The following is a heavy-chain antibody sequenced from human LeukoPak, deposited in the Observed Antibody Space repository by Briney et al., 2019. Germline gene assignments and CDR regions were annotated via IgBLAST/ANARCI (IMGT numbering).Heavy chain of an antibody. Sequence: SETLSLTCGVSGGSISSYFWSWIRQPPGKGLEWIAYIQNSGTTYYNPSLKSRVTISVDTSKNQFSLKVNSMTAADTAVYYCARHGGAYSFDFWGQGALVTVSS. V-gene: IGHV4-59*08. CDR2: IQNSGTT. CDR3: ARHGGAYSFDF. J-gene: IGHJ4*02. D-gene: IGHD2-15*01. CDR1: GGSISSYF.